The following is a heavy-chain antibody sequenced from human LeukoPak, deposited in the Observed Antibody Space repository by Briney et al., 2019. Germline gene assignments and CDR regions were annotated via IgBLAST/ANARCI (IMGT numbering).Heavy chain of an antibody. CDR2: IKTDGSSLDGSST. V-gene: IGHV3-74*01. CDR1: GFSFSSYW. Sequence: GGSLRLSCAASGFSFSSYWMHWVRQAPGKGLVWVSRIKTDGSSLDGSSTSYADSVKGRFTISRDNAKNSLYLQMNELRAEDTAVYYCALMPRQQVSTDGPDYWGRGTLVTVSS. J-gene: IGHJ4*02. CDR3: ALMPRQQVSTDGPDY. D-gene: IGHD6-13*01.